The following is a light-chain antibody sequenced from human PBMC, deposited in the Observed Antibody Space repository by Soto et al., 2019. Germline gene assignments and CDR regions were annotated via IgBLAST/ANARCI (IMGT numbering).Light chain of an antibody. J-gene: IGKJ2*01. Sequence: EIVMTQSPGTLSVSPGERATLSCRASQSISSNLAWYQQKPGQAPRLLFYGASTRATDIPARFSGSGSGTEFTLTISSLQSEDFAVYYCQQYDNWPPHTFGQGTKLEIK. CDR3: QQYDNWPPHT. V-gene: IGKV3-15*01. CDR1: QSISSN. CDR2: GAS.